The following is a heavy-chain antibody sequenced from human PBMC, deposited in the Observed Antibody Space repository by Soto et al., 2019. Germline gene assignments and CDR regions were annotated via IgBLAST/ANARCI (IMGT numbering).Heavy chain of an antibody. CDR1: GYSFTSYW. J-gene: IGHJ6*02. CDR3: ARYSQSAYYYYGMDV. Sequence: GESLKISCQGSGYSFTSYWISWVRQMPGKGLEWMGRIDPSDSYTNYSPSFQGHVTISADKSISTAYLQWSSLKASDTAMYYCARYSQSAYYYYGMDVWGQGTTVTVSS. CDR2: IDPSDSYT. D-gene: IGHD2-15*01. V-gene: IGHV5-10-1*01.